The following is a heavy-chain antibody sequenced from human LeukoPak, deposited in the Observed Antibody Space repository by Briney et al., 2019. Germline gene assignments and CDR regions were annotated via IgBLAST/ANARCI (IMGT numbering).Heavy chain of an antibody. D-gene: IGHD2-21*02. CDR2: IYYSGST. V-gene: IGHV4-39*01. CDR3: AGTIVVVTAAFDY. J-gene: IGHJ4*02. Sequence: SETLSLTCTVSGGSISSSSYYWGWIRQPPGKGLEWIGSIYYSGSTYYNPSLKSRVTISVDTSKNQFSLKLSSVTAADTAVYNCAGTIVVVTAAFDYWGQGTLVTVSS. CDR1: GGSISSSSYY.